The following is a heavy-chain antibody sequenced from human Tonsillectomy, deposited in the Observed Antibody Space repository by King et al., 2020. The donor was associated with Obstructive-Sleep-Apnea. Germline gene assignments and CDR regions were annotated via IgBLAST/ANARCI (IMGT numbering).Heavy chain of an antibody. CDR1: GFTFSSYA. D-gene: IGHD6-13*01. J-gene: IGHJ4*02. CDR2: LSYDGSNK. CDR3: ARDISGKVAAAGIAY. V-gene: IGHV3-30*04. Sequence: VQLVESGGGVVQPGRSLRLSCAASGFTFSSYAMHWVRQAPGKGREWVALLSYDGSNKYYADSVKGRFTISRDNSKNTLYLQMNSLRAEDTAVYYCARDISGKVAAAGIAYWGQGTLVTVSS.